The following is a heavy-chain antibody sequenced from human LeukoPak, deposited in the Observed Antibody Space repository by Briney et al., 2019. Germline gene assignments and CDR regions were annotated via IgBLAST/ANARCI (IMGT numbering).Heavy chain of an antibody. J-gene: IGHJ6*03. CDR2: IIPIFGTA. D-gene: IGHD2-2*01. CDR3: AMCVVVPAAVYYYYMDV. Sequence: SVKVSCKASGGTFSSYAISWVRQAPGQGLEWMGGIIPIFGTANYAQKFQGRVTITTDESTSTAYMELSSLRSEDTAVYYCAMCVVVPAAVYYYYMDVWGKGTTVTVSS. CDR1: GGTFSSYA. V-gene: IGHV1-69*05.